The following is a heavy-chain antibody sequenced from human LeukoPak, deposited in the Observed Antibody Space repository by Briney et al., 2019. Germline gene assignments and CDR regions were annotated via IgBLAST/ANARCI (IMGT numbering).Heavy chain of an antibody. D-gene: IGHD6-19*01. CDR2: ISSSSSTI. Sequence: GGSLRLSCAASGFTFSSYSMNWVRQAPGKGLEWLSYISSSSSTIYYADSVKGRFTISRDNARNSLYLQMNSLRAEDTAVYYCARGASGYSSGWYGYWGQGTLVTVSS. CDR1: GFTFSSYS. CDR3: ARGASGYSSGWYGY. V-gene: IGHV3-48*04. J-gene: IGHJ4*02.